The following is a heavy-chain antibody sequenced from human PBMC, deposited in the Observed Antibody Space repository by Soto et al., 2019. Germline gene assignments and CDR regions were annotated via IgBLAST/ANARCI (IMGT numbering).Heavy chain of an antibody. CDR1: GFTFTTYA. CDR2: ISGSGGST. CDR3: AKGWKTGGFDY. Sequence: GGSLRLSCAASGFTFTTYAMSWVRQAPGKGLEWVSAISGSGGSTYSADSVKGRFTISRDNSKNTLYLQMDSLTAEDTAVYYCAKGWKTGGFDYWGQGTLVTVSS. V-gene: IGHV3-23*01. D-gene: IGHD1-1*01. J-gene: IGHJ4*02.